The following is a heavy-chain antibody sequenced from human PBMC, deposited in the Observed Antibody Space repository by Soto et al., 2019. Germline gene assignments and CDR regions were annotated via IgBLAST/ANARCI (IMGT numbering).Heavy chain of an antibody. CDR3: AKDQDIVVVPAARINMDV. D-gene: IGHD2-2*01. CDR2: ISGSGGST. J-gene: IGHJ6*03. V-gene: IGHV3-23*01. CDR1: GFTFSSYA. Sequence: GGSLRLSCAASGFTFSSYAMSWVRQAPGKGLEWVSAISGSGGSTYYADSVKGRFTISRDNSKNTLYLQMNSLRAEDTAVYYCAKDQDIVVVPAARINMDVWGKGTTVTVSS.